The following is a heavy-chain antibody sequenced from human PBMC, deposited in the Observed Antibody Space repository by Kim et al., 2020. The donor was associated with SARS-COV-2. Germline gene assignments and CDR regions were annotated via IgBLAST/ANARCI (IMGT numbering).Heavy chain of an antibody. CDR1: GYTFTSYA. V-gene: IGHV1-3*01. CDR3: ARVDYYDSSGYSREGGLGGMDV. CDR2: INAGNGNT. Sequence: ASVKVSCKASGYTFTSYAMHWVRQAPGQRLEWMGWINAGNGNTKYSQKFQGRVTITRDTSASTAYMELSSLRSEDTAVYYCARVDYYDSSGYSREGGLGGMDVWGQGTTVTVSS. J-gene: IGHJ6*02. D-gene: IGHD3-22*01.